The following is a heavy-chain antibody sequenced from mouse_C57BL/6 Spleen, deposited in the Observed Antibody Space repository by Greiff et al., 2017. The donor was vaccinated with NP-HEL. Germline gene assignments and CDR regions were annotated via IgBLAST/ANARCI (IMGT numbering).Heavy chain of an antibody. J-gene: IGHJ4*01. CDR1: GYTFTSYW. D-gene: IGHD1-1*01. CDR2: INPSNGGT. CDR3: ARSYYYGSSYPAYAMDY. Sequence: QVQLQQPGTELVKPGASVKLSCKASGYTFTSYWMHWVKQRPGQGLEWIGNINPSNGGTNYNEKFKSKATLTVDKSSSTAYLQLSSLTSEDSAVYYCARSYYYGSSYPAYAMDYWGQGTSVTVSS. V-gene: IGHV1-53*01.